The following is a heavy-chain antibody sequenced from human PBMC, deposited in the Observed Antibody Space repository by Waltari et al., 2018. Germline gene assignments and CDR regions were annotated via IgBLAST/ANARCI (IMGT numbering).Heavy chain of an antibody. CDR2: IYTSGST. J-gene: IGHJ6*03. D-gene: IGHD3-3*01. Sequence: QVQLQESGPGLVKPSQTLSLTCTVSVGPISSGSYYRCWIRQPAGKGLEWIGCIYTSGSTNYNPSLKSRVTISVDTSKNQFSLKLSSVTAADTAVYYCARDVRDFWSGYRAGEGMDVWGKGTTVTVSS. V-gene: IGHV4-61*02. CDR3: ARDVRDFWSGYRAGEGMDV. CDR1: VGPISSGSYY.